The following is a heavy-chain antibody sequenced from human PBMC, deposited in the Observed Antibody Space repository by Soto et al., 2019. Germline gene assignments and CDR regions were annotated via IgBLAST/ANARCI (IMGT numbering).Heavy chain of an antibody. J-gene: IGHJ3*02. CDR3: ARGQDIVVVVAAHDAFDI. D-gene: IGHD2-15*01. Sequence: QVQLQESGPGLVKPSQTLSLTCTVSGGSISSGDYYWSWIHQPPGKGLVWIGYIYYSGSTYYNPSLKSRVTTSVATSKIHFSLKLSSVTAADTAVYYCARGQDIVVVVAAHDAFDIWGQGTMVTVPS. CDR2: IYYSGST. CDR1: GGSISSGDYY. V-gene: IGHV4-30-4*01.